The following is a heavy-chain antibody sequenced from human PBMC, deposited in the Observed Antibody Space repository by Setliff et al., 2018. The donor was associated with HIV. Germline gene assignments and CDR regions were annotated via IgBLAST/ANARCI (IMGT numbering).Heavy chain of an antibody. CDR1: GYSFTSYL. D-gene: IGHD2-21*01. J-gene: IGHJ6*03. Sequence: GESLKISCKGFGYSFTSYLIAWVRQTPGKGLEWMGNIHPRDSDTRYSPSFQGQVTLSVDKSISTAYLQWSSLRAEDTAMYYCAKDGGDYNLDYYYYMDVWGKGTTVTVSS. CDR2: IHPRDSDT. V-gene: IGHV5-51*01. CDR3: AKDGGDYNLDYYYYMDV.